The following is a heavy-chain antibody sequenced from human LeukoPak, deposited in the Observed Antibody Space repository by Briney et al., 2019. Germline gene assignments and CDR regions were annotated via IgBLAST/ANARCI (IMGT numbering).Heavy chain of an antibody. Sequence: ASETLSLTCTVSGGSISSYYWSWIRQHPGKGLEWIGYIYYSGSTYYNPSLKSRVTISVDTSKNQFSLKLSSVTAADTAVYYCARRSSGGFFDYWGQGTLVTVSS. CDR1: GGSISSYY. CDR2: IYYSGST. J-gene: IGHJ4*02. V-gene: IGHV4-59*06. D-gene: IGHD3-16*01. CDR3: ARRSSGGFFDY.